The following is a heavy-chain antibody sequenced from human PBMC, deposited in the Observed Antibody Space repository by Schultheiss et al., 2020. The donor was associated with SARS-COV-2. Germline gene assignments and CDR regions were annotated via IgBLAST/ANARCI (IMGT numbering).Heavy chain of an antibody. Sequence: SQTLSLTCAVYGGSFSGHYWSWIRQPPGKGLEWIGEINHSGSTNYNPSLKSRVTISVDTSKNQFYLQLDSVTAADTAVYYCARGPVVGYSGTYLGYFQHWGQGTLVTVS. CDR3: ARGPVVGYSGTYLGYFQH. J-gene: IGHJ1*01. CDR2: INHSGST. V-gene: IGHV4-34*01. D-gene: IGHD1-26*01. CDR1: GGSFSGHY.